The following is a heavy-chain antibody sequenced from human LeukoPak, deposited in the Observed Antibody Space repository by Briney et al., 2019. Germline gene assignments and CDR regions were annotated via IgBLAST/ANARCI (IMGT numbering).Heavy chain of an antibody. V-gene: IGHV3-21*06. J-gene: IGHJ3*02. CDR1: GFIVSSNY. CDR2: ISSSSSYI. CDR3: ARDTYDILTGYYKWAFDI. Sequence: GGSLRLSCAASGFIVSSNYMSWVRQAPGKGLEWVSSISSSSSYIYYADSVKGRFTISRDNAKNSLYLQMNSLRAEDTAVYYCARDTYDILTGYYKWAFDIWGQGTMVTVSS. D-gene: IGHD3-9*01.